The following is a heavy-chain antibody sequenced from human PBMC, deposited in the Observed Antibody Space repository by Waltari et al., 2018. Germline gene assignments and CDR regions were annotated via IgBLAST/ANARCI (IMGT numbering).Heavy chain of an antibody. CDR1: GGTFSSYA. J-gene: IGHJ6*02. D-gene: IGHD3-3*01. V-gene: IGHV1-69*01. Sequence: QVQLVQSGAEVTKPGSSVKVSCTASGGTFSSYAIFGTANYAQKFQGRVTITADESTSTAYMELSSLRAEDTAVYYCARVKRHPQNTYYDFWYYYYGMDVWGQGTTVTVSS. CDR2: FGTA. CDR3: ARVKRHPQNTYYDFWYYYYGMDV.